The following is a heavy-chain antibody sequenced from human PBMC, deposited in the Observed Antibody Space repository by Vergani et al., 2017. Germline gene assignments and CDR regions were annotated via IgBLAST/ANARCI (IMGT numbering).Heavy chain of an antibody. CDR3: ARVYRKTRTLDY. D-gene: IGHD3-16*02. CDR2: IYSSGST. V-gene: IGHV4-39*07. J-gene: IGHJ4*02. Sequence: QLQLQESGPGLVKPSETLSLTCTVSGGSISSSSYYWGWIRQPPGKGLEWIGSIYSSGSTYYNPSLKSRVTISVDTSKNQFSLKLSSVTAADTAVYDCARVYRKTRTLDYWGQGTLVTVSS. CDR1: GGSISSSSYY.